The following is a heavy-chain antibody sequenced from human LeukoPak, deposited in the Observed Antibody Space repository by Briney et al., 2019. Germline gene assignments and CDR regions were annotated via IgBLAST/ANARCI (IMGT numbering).Heavy chain of an antibody. J-gene: IGHJ6*03. V-gene: IGHV1-69*05. Sequence: GASVKVSCKASGGTFSSYAISWVRQAPGQGLEWMGGIIPIFGTANYAQKFQGRVTITTDESTSTAYMELSSLRSEDTAVYYCARERIVVVPEDTLYYMDVWGKGTTVTVSS. CDR3: ARERIVVVPEDTLYYMDV. CDR1: GGTFSSYA. CDR2: IIPIFGTA. D-gene: IGHD2-2*01.